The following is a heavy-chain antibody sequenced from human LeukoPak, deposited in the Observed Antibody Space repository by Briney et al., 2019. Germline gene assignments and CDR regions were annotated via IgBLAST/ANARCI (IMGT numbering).Heavy chain of an antibody. CDR1: GGTFSSYA. D-gene: IGHD3-10*01. J-gene: IGHJ4*02. V-gene: IGHV1-69*01. Sequence: ASVKVSCKASGGTFSSYAISWVRQAPGQGLEWMGGIIPIFGTANYAQKFQGRVTITADESTSTAYMELSSLRSEDTAVYYCARDYGSGSYYYDYWGQGTLVTVSS. CDR2: IIPIFGTA. CDR3: ARDYGSGSYYYDY.